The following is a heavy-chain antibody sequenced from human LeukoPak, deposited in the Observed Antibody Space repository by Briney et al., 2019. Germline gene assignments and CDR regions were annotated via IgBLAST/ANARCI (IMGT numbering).Heavy chain of an antibody. Sequence: GGSLRLSCAASGFTFSNYWMTWVRQAPGKGLEWVANIKQDGSERDYVDSVKGRFTISRDDAKNSLYLQMNSLRAEDAAVYYCARGITMANWGQGTLVTVSS. D-gene: IGHD3-10*01. CDR3: ARGITMAN. CDR1: GFTFSNYW. V-gene: IGHV3-7*04. J-gene: IGHJ4*02. CDR2: IKQDGSER.